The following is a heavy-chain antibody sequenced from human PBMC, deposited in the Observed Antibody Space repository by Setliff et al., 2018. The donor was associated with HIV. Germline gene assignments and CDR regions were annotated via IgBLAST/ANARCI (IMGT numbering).Heavy chain of an antibody. D-gene: IGHD3-22*01. CDR1: GDTFNSYA. CDR2: VIPIFGTA. V-gene: IGHV1-69*13. Sequence: SVKVSCKASGDTFNSYAISWVRQAPGQGLEWMGGVIPIFGTANYAQKFQGRVTITADESTSTAYMELSSLRAEDTAVYYCAKGGYYDSTGYYYYYLYYLDEWGKGTTVTVS. J-gene: IGHJ6*03. CDR3: AKGGYYDSTGYYYYYLYYLDE.